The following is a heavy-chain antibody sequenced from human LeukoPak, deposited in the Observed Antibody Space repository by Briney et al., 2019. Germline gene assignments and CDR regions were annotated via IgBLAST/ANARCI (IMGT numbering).Heavy chain of an antibody. CDR2: INHSGST. J-gene: IGHJ5*02. CDR1: GGSFSGYY. V-gene: IGHV4-34*01. D-gene: IGHD4-11*01. CDR3: ARVCPHDYGNVGWFDP. Sequence: SETLSLTCAVYGGSFSGYYWSWIRQPPGKGLEWIGEINHSGSTNYNPSLKSRVTISVNTSKNQFSLKLSSVTAADTAVYYCARVCPHDYGNVGWFDPWGQGTLVTVSS.